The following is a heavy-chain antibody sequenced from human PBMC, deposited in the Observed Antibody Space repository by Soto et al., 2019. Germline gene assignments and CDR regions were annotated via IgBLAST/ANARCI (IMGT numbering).Heavy chain of an antibody. Sequence: EVQLVESGGDLVQPGGSLRLSCAASGFTVSNNYMSWVRQAPGKGLEWVSVIYSGGSIYYADSVKGRFTISKDNSKNTLYLQMNSLRVEHTAVYYCASGGDSPRYWGQGTLVTVSS. V-gene: IGHV3-66*01. CDR2: IYSGGSI. D-gene: IGHD6-13*01. CDR3: ASGGDSPRY. CDR1: GFTVSNNY. J-gene: IGHJ4*02.